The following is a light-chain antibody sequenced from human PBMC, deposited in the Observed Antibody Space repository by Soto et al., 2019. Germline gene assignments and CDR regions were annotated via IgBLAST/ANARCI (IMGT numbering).Light chain of an antibody. CDR1: QSVSSSY. V-gene: IGKV3-20*01. Sequence: EIVLTQSPGTLSLSPGERASLSCRAIQSVSSSYLAGYQQKPGQAPRLLIYGASTRATGIPAKFSGSGSGTEFTLTISSLQSEDFAVFFCQQYGNSPRTFGQGTKVDIK. CDR3: QQYGNSPRT. CDR2: GAS. J-gene: IGKJ1*01.